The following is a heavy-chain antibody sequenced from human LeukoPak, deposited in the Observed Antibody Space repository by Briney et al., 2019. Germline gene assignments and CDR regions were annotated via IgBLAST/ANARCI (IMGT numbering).Heavy chain of an antibody. CDR3: ARARRDAFDI. CDR2: ISTYNAST. V-gene: IGHV1-18*01. CDR1: GYTFSSYA. J-gene: IGHJ3*02. Sequence: ASVKVSCKASGYTFSSYAISWVRQAPGQGLEWMGWISTYNASTNYAQKLQGRVAMTTDMSTSTAYMELRSLRSDDTAVYYCARARRDAFDIWGQGTMVTVSS.